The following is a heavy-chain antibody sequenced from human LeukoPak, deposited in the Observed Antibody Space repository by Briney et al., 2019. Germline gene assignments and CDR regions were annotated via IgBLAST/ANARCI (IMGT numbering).Heavy chain of an antibody. J-gene: IGHJ3*02. CDR2: IYYSGST. D-gene: IGHD4-23*01. CDR1: GGSISSSSYY. Sequence: SETLSLTCTVSGGSISSSSYYWSWIRQPPGKGLEWIGYIYYSGSTNYNPSLKSRVTISVDTSKNQFSLKLSSVTAADTAVYYCARHSGGLRWSPDAFDIWGQGTMVTVSS. V-gene: IGHV4-61*05. CDR3: ARHSGGLRWSPDAFDI.